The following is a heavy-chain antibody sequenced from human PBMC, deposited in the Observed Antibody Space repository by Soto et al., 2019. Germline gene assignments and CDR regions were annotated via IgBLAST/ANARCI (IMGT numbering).Heavy chain of an antibody. CDR1: GGSISSGGYY. Sequence: SETLSLTCTVSGGSISSGGYYWSWIRQHPGKGLEWIGYIYYSGSTYYNPSLKSRVTISVDTSKNQFSLKLSSVTAADTAVYYCARVESLEWPDVWGQGTTVTVSS. D-gene: IGHD3-3*01. V-gene: IGHV4-31*03. CDR2: IYYSGST. J-gene: IGHJ6*02. CDR3: ARVESLEWPDV.